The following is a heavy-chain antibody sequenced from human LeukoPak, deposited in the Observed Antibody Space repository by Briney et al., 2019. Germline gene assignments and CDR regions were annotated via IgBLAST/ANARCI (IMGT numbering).Heavy chain of an antibody. CDR2: ISGSGGST. J-gene: IGHJ4*02. V-gene: IGHV3-23*01. CDR3: AKTRLGELSYFDY. Sequence: PGGSLRLSCAASGFTFSSYAMSWVRQAPGKGLEWVPAISGSGGSTYYADSVKGRFTISRDNSKNTLYLQMNSLRAEDTAVYYCAKTRLGELSYFDYWGQGTLVTVSS. CDR1: GFTFSSYA. D-gene: IGHD3-16*02.